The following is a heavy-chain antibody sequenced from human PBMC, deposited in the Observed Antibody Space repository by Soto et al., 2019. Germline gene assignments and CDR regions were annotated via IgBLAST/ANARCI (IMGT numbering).Heavy chain of an antibody. J-gene: IGHJ5*02. D-gene: IGHD3-3*01. CDR2: ISAYNGNT. V-gene: IGHV1-18*01. Sequence: ASVKVSCKASGYTFTSYGISWVRQAPGQGLEWMGWISAYNGNTNYAQKLQGRVTMTTDTSTSTAYMELRSLRSDDTAVYYCAREIAYDFWSGYYGPKWFDPWGQGTMVTV. CDR3: AREIAYDFWSGYYGPKWFDP. CDR1: GYTFTSYG.